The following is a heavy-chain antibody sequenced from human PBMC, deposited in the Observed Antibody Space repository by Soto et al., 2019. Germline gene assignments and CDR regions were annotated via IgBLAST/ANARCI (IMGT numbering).Heavy chain of an antibody. Sequence: QGQLVQSGAEVKKPGASVTVSCKATGYAFIAHYIHLLRQAPGQGLEWMGWIIPIFGTANYAQKFQGRVTITADESTSTAYMELSSLRSEDTAVYYCARGAYGGNSLGYWGQGTLVTVSS. CDR2: IIPIFGTA. D-gene: IGHD4-17*01. CDR3: ARGAYGGNSLGY. CDR1: GYAFIAHY. J-gene: IGHJ4*02. V-gene: IGHV1-69*01.